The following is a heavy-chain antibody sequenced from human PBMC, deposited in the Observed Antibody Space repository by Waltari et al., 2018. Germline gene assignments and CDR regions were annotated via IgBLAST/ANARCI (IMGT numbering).Heavy chain of an antibody. CDR3: ARGNLYGGNLPDSYYYYGMDV. D-gene: IGHD2-21*02. CDR1: GGTFSSYA. Sequence: QVQLVQSGAEVKKPGSSVKVSCKASGGTFSSYAISWVRQAPGQGPEWMGGIIPIFGTANYAQKFQGRVTITADESTSTAYMELSSLGSEDTAVYYCARGNLYGGNLPDSYYYYGMDVWGQGTTVTVSS. V-gene: IGHV1-69*12. CDR2: IIPIFGTA. J-gene: IGHJ6*02.